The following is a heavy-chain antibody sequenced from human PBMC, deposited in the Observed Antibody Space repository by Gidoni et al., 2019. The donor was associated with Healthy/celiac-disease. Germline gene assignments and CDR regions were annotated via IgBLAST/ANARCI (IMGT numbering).Heavy chain of an antibody. V-gene: IGHV3-53*02. D-gene: IGHD4-17*01. CDR1: WFTVSNNY. Sequence: EVQLVETGGGLIHPGGSLILSFAASWFTVSNNYMSWVRQAPGKGLEWVSVSYRGGSTYSADSVKGRFTISRDNSENTLYLQMNSLRAEDTAVYYCATSRDYGGFPTGMDVWGQGTTVTVSS. CDR2: SYRGGST. CDR3: ATSRDYGGFPTGMDV. J-gene: IGHJ6*02.